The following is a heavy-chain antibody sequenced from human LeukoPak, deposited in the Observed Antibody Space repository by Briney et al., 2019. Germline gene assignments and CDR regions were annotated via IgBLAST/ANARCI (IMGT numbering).Heavy chain of an antibody. Sequence: GGSLRLSCAASGFTFSSYSMNWVRQAPGKGLEWVSSISSSSSYIYYADSVKGRFTVSRDNAKNSLYLQMNSLRADDTAVYYCARDQGAAGDYWGQGTLVTVSS. V-gene: IGHV3-21*01. J-gene: IGHJ4*02. CDR3: ARDQGAAGDY. CDR1: GFTFSSYS. D-gene: IGHD6-13*01. CDR2: ISSSSSYI.